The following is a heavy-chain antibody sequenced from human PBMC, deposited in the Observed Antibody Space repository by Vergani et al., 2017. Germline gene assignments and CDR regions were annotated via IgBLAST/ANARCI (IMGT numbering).Heavy chain of an antibody. D-gene: IGHD2-2*02. V-gene: IGHV1-2*02. J-gene: IGHJ3*02. CDR1: GYSFTSYW. Sequence: VQLVQSGAEVKKPGESLRISCKGSGYSFTSYWISWVRQMPGKGLEWMGWINPNSGGTNYAQKFQGRVTMTRDTSISTAYMGLGRLRSDDTAVYYCARVGVGGLPAAIRAFDIWGQGTMVTVSS. CDR2: INPNSGGT. CDR3: ARVGVGGLPAAIRAFDI.